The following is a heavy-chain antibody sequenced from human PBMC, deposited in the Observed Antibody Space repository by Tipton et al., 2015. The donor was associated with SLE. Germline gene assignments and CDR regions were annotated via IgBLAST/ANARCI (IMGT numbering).Heavy chain of an antibody. V-gene: IGHV4-39*01. CDR2: IYYGGNT. Sequence: TLSLTCTVSGGSITRSCYSWDWVRQPPGRGLEGIGCIYYGGNTYYNPSLRSRVTISLDTSKNQFSLKLTSLTAADTAVYYCARRPTGYFEYWGQGALVTVSS. CDR3: ARRPTGYFEY. CDR1: GGSITRSCYS. J-gene: IGHJ4*02.